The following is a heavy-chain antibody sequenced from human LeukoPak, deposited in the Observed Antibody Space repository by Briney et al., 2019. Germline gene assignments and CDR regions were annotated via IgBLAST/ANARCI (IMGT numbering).Heavy chain of an antibody. V-gene: IGHV1-69*04. CDR3: ARTFVRNYFPFEY. Sequence: GASVKVSCKASGGTFSSYAISWVRQAPGQGLEWMGRIIPILGIANYAQKFQGRVTITADKSTSTAYMELSSLRSEDTAVYYCARTFVRNYFPFEYWGQGTLVTVPS. D-gene: IGHD4-11*01. J-gene: IGHJ4*02. CDR1: GGTFSSYA. CDR2: IIPILGIA.